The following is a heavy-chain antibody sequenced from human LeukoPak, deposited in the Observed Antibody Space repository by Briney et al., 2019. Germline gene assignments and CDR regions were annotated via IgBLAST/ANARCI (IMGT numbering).Heavy chain of an antibody. J-gene: IGHJ4*02. D-gene: IGHD3-22*01. Sequence: GGSLRLPCGACGFTFSRYSMNWVLQAPGKGLEWVSSICSRSGNIYYADSVKGRFTISRDNAKNSLYLQMNSLRAEDTAVYYCASPLCYDTRGFYYQVFDWGQGTLVTVSS. V-gene: IGHV3-21*01. CDR3: ASPLCYDTRGFYYQVFD. CDR1: GFTFSRYS. CDR2: ICSRSGNI.